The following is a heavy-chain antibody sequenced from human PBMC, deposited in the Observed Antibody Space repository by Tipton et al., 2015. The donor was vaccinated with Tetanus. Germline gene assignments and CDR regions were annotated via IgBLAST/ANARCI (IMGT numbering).Heavy chain of an antibody. CDR1: GSSISSYY. Sequence: GLVKPSETLSLTCTVSGSSISSYYWSWIRQPAGKGLEWSGRIYTSGSTNYNPPPKRRVTMSVDTPKNQFALNLSSVTASDTAVYYCARDTHVLLWFGELLGWFDPWGQGTLVTVSS. CDR3: ARDTHVLLWFGELLGWFDP. CDR2: IYTSGST. D-gene: IGHD3-10*01. J-gene: IGHJ5*02. V-gene: IGHV4-4*07.